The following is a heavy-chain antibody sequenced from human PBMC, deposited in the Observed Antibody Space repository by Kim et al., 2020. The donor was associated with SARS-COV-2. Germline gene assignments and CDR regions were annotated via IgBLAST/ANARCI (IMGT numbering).Heavy chain of an antibody. Sequence: GGSLRLSCAMSGFDFDRFSVHWVRQAPGKGLEWVSRLSCDSDSIGYADSVKGRFTVSRDNAKNTLYLQMNSLRIEDTALYYCTRDLVYGSAGYWAQ. CDR3: TRDLVYGSAGY. CDR1: GFDFDRFS. D-gene: IGHD4-17*01. J-gene: IGHJ4*02. V-gene: IGHV3-9*01. CDR2: LSCDSDSI.